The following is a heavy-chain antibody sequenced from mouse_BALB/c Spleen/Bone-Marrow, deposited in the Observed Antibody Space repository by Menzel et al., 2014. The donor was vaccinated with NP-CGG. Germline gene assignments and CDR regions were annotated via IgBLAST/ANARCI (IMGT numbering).Heavy chain of an antibody. J-gene: IGHJ4*01. V-gene: IGHV14-3*02. D-gene: IGHD2-1*01. CDR1: GFNIKDTY. Sequence: VHVKQSGAELVKPGASVKLSCTVSGFNIKDTYMHWVKQRPEQGLEWIGRIDPANGNTKYDPKFQGKATITADTSSNTAYLQLSSLTSEDTAVYYCARYGNYCYAMDYWGQGTSVTVSS. CDR3: ARYGNYCYAMDY. CDR2: IDPANGNT.